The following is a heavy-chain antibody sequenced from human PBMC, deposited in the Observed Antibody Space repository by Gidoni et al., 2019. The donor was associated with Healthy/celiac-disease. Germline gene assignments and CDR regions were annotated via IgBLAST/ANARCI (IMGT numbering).Heavy chain of an antibody. CDR2: INHSGST. J-gene: IGHJ4*02. V-gene: IGHV4-34*01. CDR1: GGSFSGYY. Sequence: QVQLQQWGAGLLKPSETLSLTCAVYGGSFSGYYWSWIRQPPGKGLEWIGEINHSGSTNYNPSLKSRVTISVDTSKNQFSLKLSSVTAADTAVYYCARASRTSIEPDYWGQGTLVTVSS. CDR3: ARASRTSIEPDY.